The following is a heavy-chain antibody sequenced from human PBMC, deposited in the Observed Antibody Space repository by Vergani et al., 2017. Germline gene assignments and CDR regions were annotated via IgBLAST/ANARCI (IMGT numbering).Heavy chain of an antibody. Sequence: QITLKESGPTLVKPTQTLTLTRTFSGFSLSTSGVGVGCIRQPPGKALEWLALIYWTDDKLYSPSLKSRLTITKDTAKTQVVLTMTNMDPVDTATYYCAHSLRHDSIGWPYAFDIWGQGTMVTVSS. J-gene: IGHJ3*02. CDR2: IYWTDDK. CDR3: AHSLRHDSIGWPYAFDI. D-gene: IGHD3-22*01. V-gene: IGHV2-5*01. CDR1: GFSLSTSGVG.